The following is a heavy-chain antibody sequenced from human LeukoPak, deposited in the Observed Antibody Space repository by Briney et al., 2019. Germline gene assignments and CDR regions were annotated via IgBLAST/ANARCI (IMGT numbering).Heavy chain of an antibody. V-gene: IGHV3-9*03. J-gene: IGHJ4*02. CDR2: ISWNSGSI. Sequence: GGSLRLXCAASGFTFDDYAMHWVRQAPGKGLEWVSGISWNSGSIGYADSVKGRFTISRDNAKISLYLQMNSLRAEDMALYYCAKTLRTFSSGWYTGFDYWGQGTLVTVSS. CDR3: AKTLRTFSSGWYTGFDY. D-gene: IGHD6-19*01. CDR1: GFTFDDYA.